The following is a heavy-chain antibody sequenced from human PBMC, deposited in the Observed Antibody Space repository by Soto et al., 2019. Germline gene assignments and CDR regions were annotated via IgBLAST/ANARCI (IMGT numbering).Heavy chain of an antibody. CDR3: ARELMADSSGWSGACR. CDR1: GFTFSSYA. V-gene: IGHV3-30-3*01. Sequence: QVQLVESGGGVVQPGRSLRLSCAASGFTFSSYAMHWVSQAPGKGLEWVAVISYDGSNKYYADSVKGRFTISRDNSKNTLYLQMNSLRAEDTAVYYCARELMADSSGWSGACRWGQGTLVTVSS. CDR2: ISYDGSNK. J-gene: IGHJ4*02. D-gene: IGHD6-19*01.